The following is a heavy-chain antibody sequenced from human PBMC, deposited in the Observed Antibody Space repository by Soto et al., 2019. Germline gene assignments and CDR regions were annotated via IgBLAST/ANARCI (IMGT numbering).Heavy chain of an antibody. CDR2: IYPVDSDT. J-gene: IGHJ4*02. CDR1: GYSFTTYW. D-gene: IGHD6-6*01. Sequence: GESLKISCKGSGYSFTTYWIGRVRQMPGKGLECMGIIYPVDSDTRYSPSFQGQVTISADKSISTAYLQWNSLKASDTAMYYCARRLYSSSPGDYFDYWGQGTLVTVSS. V-gene: IGHV5-51*01. CDR3: ARRLYSSSPGDYFDY.